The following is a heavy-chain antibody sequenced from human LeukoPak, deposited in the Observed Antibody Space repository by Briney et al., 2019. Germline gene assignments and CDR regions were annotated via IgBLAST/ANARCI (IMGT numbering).Heavy chain of an antibody. Sequence: PSETLSLTCAVYGGSFSGYYWSWVRQPPGKGLEWIGEINHSGSTNYNPSLKSRVTISVDTSKNQFSLKLSSVTAADTAVYYCARWAYSSSWYGGRYFDYWGQGTLVTVSS. J-gene: IGHJ4*02. V-gene: IGHV4-34*01. CDR3: ARWAYSSSWYGGRYFDY. CDR2: INHSGST. D-gene: IGHD6-13*01. CDR1: GGSFSGYY.